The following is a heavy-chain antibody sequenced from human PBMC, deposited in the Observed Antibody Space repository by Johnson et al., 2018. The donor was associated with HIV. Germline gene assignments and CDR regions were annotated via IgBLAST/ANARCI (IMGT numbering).Heavy chain of an antibody. CDR2: ISYDGGNK. J-gene: IGHJ3*02. CDR3: ARDRTTYDKFWSGANAGSDAFEI. Sequence: QVWLVETGGGVVQPGTSLRLSCAASGFTFSYYSVHWVRQAPGKGLEWVSLISYDGGNKSYADSVKGRFTISRDNSQNTLFLQMNSLRLEDTAVYYCARDRTTYDKFWSGANAGSDAFEIWGQGTLVTVSS. D-gene: IGHD3-3*01. CDR1: GFTFSYYS. V-gene: IGHV3-30-3*01.